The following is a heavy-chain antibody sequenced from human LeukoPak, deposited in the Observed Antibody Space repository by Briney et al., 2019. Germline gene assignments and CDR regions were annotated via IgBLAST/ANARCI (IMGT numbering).Heavy chain of an antibody. J-gene: IGHJ3*02. D-gene: IGHD3-22*01. V-gene: IGHV3-73*01. CDR1: GFTFSGSD. CDR3: TRHNYDRSGYGAFDI. CDR2: IRSKTNNYAT. Sequence: PGGSQELSCAASGFTFSGSDIHWVRQASGKGLEWVGHIRSKTNNYATADAASVKGRFTFSRDDSKNTAYIQMNSLKTEDTAVYYCTRHNYDRSGYGAFDIWGQGTMVTVSS.